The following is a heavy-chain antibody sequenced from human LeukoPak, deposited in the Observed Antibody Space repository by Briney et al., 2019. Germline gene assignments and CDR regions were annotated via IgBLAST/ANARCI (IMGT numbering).Heavy chain of an antibody. Sequence: GGSLRLSCAASGFTFSSYAMHWVRQTPGKGLEWVAVISYDGSNKYYADSVKGRFTISRDNSKNTLYLQMNSLRAEDTAVYYCASPYYYDSSAYYYGPDYWGQGTLLTVSS. CDR1: GFTFSSYA. CDR2: ISYDGSNK. J-gene: IGHJ4*02. D-gene: IGHD3-22*01. V-gene: IGHV3-30-3*01. CDR3: ASPYYYDSSAYYYGPDY.